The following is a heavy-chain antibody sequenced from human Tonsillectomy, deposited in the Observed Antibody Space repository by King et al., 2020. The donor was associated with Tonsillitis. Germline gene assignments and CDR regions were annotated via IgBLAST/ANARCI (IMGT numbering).Heavy chain of an antibody. J-gene: IGHJ4*02. CDR2: INPNSGGT. D-gene: IGHD3-10*01. Sequence: QLVQSGAEVKKPGASVKVSCKASGYTFTGYYMHWVRQAPGQGLEWMGWINPNSGGTNYAQKFQGRVTMTRGTSISTAYMELSRLRSDDTAVYYCARQTYYGSGSYYKGAAGFDYWGQGTLVTVSS. V-gene: IGHV1-2*02. CDR3: ARQTYYGSGSYYKGAAGFDY. CDR1: GYTFTGYY.